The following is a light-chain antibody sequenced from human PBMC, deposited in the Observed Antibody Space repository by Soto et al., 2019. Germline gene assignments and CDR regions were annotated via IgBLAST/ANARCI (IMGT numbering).Light chain of an antibody. J-gene: IGLJ1*01. V-gene: IGLV2-23*02. CDR1: SSDVGSYNL. Sequence: QSALTQPASVSGSPGQSITISCTGTSSDVGSYNLVSWYQQHPGKAPKLMIYEDIKRPSGVSNRFSGSKSGNTASLTISGLQAEDEADYYCCAYAGSYTFVFGTGTQLTVL. CDR3: CAYAGSYTFV. CDR2: EDI.